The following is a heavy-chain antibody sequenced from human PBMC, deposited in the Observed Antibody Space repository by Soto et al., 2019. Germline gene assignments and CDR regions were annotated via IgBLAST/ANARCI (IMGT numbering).Heavy chain of an antibody. J-gene: IGHJ5*02. CDR3: ARLFCSTTTCDSWFDP. D-gene: IGHD2-2*01. CDR1: GYTFTTFW. CDR2: IDPRDSYV. V-gene: IGHV5-10-1*01. Sequence: GESLKISCTGFGYTFTTFWISWVRQMPGKGLEWMGRIDPRDSYVNYSPSFQGHVTISLDKSISTAYLQRGSLKASDTAMYYCARLFCSTTTCDSWFDPWGQGTLVTVSS.